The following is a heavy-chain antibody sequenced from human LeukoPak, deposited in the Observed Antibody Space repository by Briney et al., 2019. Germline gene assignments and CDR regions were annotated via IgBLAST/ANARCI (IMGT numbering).Heavy chain of an antibody. CDR1: GYTFTSYD. D-gene: IGHD3-22*01. Sequence: ASVKVSCKASGYTFTSYDINWVRQATGQGLEWMGWMNPNSGNTGYAQKFQGRVTMTRNTSISTAYMELSSLRSGDTAVYYCARGRRRDSSVSYWGQGTLVTVSS. CDR3: ARGRRRDSSVSY. J-gene: IGHJ4*02. CDR2: MNPNSGNT. V-gene: IGHV1-8*01.